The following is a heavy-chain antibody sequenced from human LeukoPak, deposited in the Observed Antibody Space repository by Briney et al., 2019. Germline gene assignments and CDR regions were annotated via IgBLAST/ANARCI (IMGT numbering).Heavy chain of an antibody. CDR2: ISSGAHTI. V-gene: IGHV3-48*03. D-gene: IGHD3-22*01. Sequence: GGSLRLSCAASGFDIKNHEMNWVRQAPGKGLEWISYISSGAHTIHYADSVKGRFTVSRDDAENSLSLQMNSLRADDTSIYYCARDPARFGSGYYPENWGPGTQVTVSS. CDR3: ARDPARFGSGYYPEN. J-gene: IGHJ4*02. CDR1: GFDIKNHE.